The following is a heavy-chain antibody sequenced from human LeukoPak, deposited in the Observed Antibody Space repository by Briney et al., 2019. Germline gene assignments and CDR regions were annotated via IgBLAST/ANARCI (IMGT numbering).Heavy chain of an antibody. CDR3: ARVHASDAFDI. CDR2: IYYSGST. CDR1: GGSISSYY. Sequence: PSETLSLTCTVSGGSISSYYWSWIRQPPGKGLEWIGYIYYSGSTNYNPSLKSRVTISVDTSKNQFSLELSSVTAADTAVYYCARVHASDAFDIWGQGTMVTVSS. J-gene: IGHJ3*02. V-gene: IGHV4-59*01.